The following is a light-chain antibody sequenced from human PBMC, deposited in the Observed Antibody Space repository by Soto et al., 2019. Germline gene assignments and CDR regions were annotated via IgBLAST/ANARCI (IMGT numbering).Light chain of an antibody. CDR3: AAWDDSLSGVV. CDR2: RND. CDR1: TSNLGSNF. V-gene: IGLV1-47*01. J-gene: IGLJ3*02. Sequence: QSVLTQPPSASGTPGQRVTISCSGSTSNLGSNFVYWYQQVPGAAPKLLISRNDPRPSGVPDRFSGSKSGTSASLAISGLRSEDEADYHCAAWDDSLSGVVFGGETQLTVL.